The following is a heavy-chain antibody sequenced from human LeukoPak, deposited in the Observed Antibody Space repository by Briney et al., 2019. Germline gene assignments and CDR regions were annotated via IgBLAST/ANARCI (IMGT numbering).Heavy chain of an antibody. CDR1: GFTFSSNW. CDR3: ARGGVTGSGTYYVLN. V-gene: IGHV3-74*01. D-gene: IGHD3-10*01. CDR2: ISTDGSST. Sequence: GGSLRLSCAASGFTFSSNWMHWVRQGPGKGLVWVSRISTDGSSTTYADSVKGRFTISRDNAKNTLYLQMNSLRAEDTAVYYCARGGVTGSGTYYVLNWGQGTLITVSS. J-gene: IGHJ4*02.